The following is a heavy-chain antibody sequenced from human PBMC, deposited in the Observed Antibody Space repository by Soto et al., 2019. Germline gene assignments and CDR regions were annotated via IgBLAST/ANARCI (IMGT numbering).Heavy chain of an antibody. CDR3: ARGPRIAAAGRRWFDP. Sequence: SETLSLTCAVYGGSFSGYYWSWICQPPGKGLEWIGEINHSGSTNYNPSLKSRVTISVDTSKNQFSLKLSSVTAADTAVYYCARGPRIAAAGRRWFDPWGKGTLVTVSS. CDR2: INHSGST. D-gene: IGHD6-13*01. J-gene: IGHJ5*02. V-gene: IGHV4-34*01. CDR1: GGSFSGYY.